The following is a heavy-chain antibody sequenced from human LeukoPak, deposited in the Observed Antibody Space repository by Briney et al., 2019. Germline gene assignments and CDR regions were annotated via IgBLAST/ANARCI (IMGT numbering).Heavy chain of an antibody. CDR1: GGSFSGYY. J-gene: IGHJ6*03. CDR3: ARAVINIVVVTAIRSTVNPYYYYYYMDV. Sequence: PSETLSLTCAVYGGSFSGYYWSWIRQPPGKGLEWIGKINHSGSTNYNPSLKSRVTISVDTSKNQFSLKLSSVTAADTAVYYCARAVINIVVVTAIRSTVNPYYYYYYMDVWGKGTTVTVSS. CDR2: INHSGST. V-gene: IGHV4-34*01. D-gene: IGHD2-21*02.